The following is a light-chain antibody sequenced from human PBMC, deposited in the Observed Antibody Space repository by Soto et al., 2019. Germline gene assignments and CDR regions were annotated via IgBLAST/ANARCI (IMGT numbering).Light chain of an antibody. J-gene: IGKJ5*01. CDR3: QQYGGSPIT. CDR1: QSVSSSY. Sequence: EIVLTQSPGTLSLKPGERATLSCRASQSVSSSYLAWYQQKPGQAPRLLIYGASSRATGIPDRFSGSGPGTDFTLTISRLEPEDFAVYYCQQYGGSPITFGQGTRLEIK. CDR2: GAS. V-gene: IGKV3-20*01.